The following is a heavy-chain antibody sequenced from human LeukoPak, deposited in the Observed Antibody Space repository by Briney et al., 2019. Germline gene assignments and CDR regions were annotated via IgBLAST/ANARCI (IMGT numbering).Heavy chain of an antibody. CDR1: GFTFSSYG. CDR3: AKEIPDIVVVPAAIQDY. J-gene: IGHJ4*02. D-gene: IGHD2-2*02. Sequence: GGSLRLSCAASGFTFSSYGMHWVRQAPGKGLEWVAFLRYDGSNKYYADSVKGRFTISRDNSKNTLYLQMNSLRAEDTAVYYCAKEIPDIVVVPAAIQDYWGQGTLVTVSS. V-gene: IGHV3-30*02. CDR2: LRYDGSNK.